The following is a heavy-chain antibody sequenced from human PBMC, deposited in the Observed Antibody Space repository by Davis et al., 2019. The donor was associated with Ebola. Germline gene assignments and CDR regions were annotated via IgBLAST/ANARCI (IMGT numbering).Heavy chain of an antibody. J-gene: IGHJ6*02. CDR2: IYYSGST. Sequence: SETLSLTCTVSGGSISSYYWSWIRQPPEKGLEWIGSIYYSGSTYYNPSLKSRVTISVDTSKNQFSLKLSSVTAADTAVYYCAISSSLDYYYYYGMDVWGQGTTVTVSS. V-gene: IGHV4-59*05. CDR1: GGSISSYY. D-gene: IGHD6-6*01. CDR3: AISSSLDYYYYYGMDV.